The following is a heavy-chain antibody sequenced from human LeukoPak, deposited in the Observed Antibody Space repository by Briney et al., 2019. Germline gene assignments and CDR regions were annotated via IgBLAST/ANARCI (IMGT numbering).Heavy chain of an antibody. V-gene: IGHV4-39*01. J-gene: IGHJ4*02. CDR1: GGSISSSSYY. D-gene: IGHD6-19*01. CDR3: ARSRTEWLVGGFCDY. Sequence: KPSETLSLTCTVSGGSISSSSYYWGWIRQPPGKGLERIGSIYYSGSTYYNPSLKSRVTISVDTSKNQFSLKLSSVTAADTAVYYCARSRTEWLVGGFCDYWGQGTLVTVSS. CDR2: IYYSGST.